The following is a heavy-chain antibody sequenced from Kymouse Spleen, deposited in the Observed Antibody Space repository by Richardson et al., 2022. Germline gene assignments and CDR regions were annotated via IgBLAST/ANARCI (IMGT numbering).Heavy chain of an antibody. CDR2: INWNGGST. V-gene: IGHV3-20*d01. Sequence: EVQLVESGGGVVRPGGSLRLSCAASGFTFDDYGMSWVRQAPGKGLEWVSGINWNGGSTGYADSVKGRFTISRDNAKNSLYLQMNSLRAEDTALYYCARGAGYCTNGVCPRGYSGYDTPVYYGMDVWGQGTTVTVSS. D-gene: IGHD2-8*01. J-gene: IGHJ6*02. CDR3: ARGAGYCTNGVCPRGYSGYDTPVYYGMDV. CDR1: GFTFDDYG.